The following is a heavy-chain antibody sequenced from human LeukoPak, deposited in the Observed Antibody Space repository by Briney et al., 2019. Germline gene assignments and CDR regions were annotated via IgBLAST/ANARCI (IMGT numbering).Heavy chain of an antibody. CDR2: IYYSGST. Sequence: SETLSLTCTVSGGSISSSSYYWGWIRQPPGKGLEWIGSIYYSGSTYYNPSLKSRVTISVDTSKNQFSLKLSSVTATDTAVYYCARAWRMYYYDSSGYPDAFDIWGQGTMVTVSS. CDR3: ARAWRMYYYDSSGYPDAFDI. V-gene: IGHV4-39*07. J-gene: IGHJ3*02. CDR1: GGSISSSSYY. D-gene: IGHD3-22*01.